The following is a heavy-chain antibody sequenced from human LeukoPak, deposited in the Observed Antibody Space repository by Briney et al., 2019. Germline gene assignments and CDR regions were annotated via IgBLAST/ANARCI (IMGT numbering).Heavy chain of an antibody. Sequence: PGRSLRLSCAASGFTFRHYAVHWVRQAPGRGLEWVAVLSFDGAHKYYAESVKGRFTISRDNSNNTLFLQMDSLRIEDTALYYCVRARAGGLDYWGQGTLATVSS. D-gene: IGHD3-16*01. V-gene: IGHV3-30*04. J-gene: IGHJ4*02. CDR2: LSFDGAHK. CDR3: VRARAGGLDY. CDR1: GFTFRHYA.